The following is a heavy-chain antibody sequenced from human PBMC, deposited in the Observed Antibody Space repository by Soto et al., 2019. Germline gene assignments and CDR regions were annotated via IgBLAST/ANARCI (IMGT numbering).Heavy chain of an antibody. Sequence: QVQLVESGGGLVQPGTSLRLSCAVSGFSFRTYGFHWVRQPPGKGLQWVAVISPKGHSDSVEGRFTISRDNSKDTLYLQMNNLRAEDAAVYDCARDDAFANENAFDLWGQGTKVTVSS. CDR2: ISPK. D-gene: IGHD1-1*01. CDR1: GFSFRTYG. CDR3: ARDDAFANENAFDL. V-gene: IGHV3-33*01. J-gene: IGHJ3*01.